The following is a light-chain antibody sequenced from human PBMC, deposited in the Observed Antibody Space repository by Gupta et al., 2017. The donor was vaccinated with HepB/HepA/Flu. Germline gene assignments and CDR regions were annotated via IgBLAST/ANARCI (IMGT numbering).Light chain of an antibody. CDR1: QGSSNY. J-gene: IGKJ1*01. CDR2: AAS. V-gene: IGKV1-27*01. Sequence: IQMTPSPSSLSASVGDRVTITCRASQGSSNYLAWYQQKPGKVPKRLIYAASTLQSGGPSRFSGSGSGTDFTLISSSMQAEDVETDYCQKYNRAPPTFGQGTKVEIK. CDR3: QKYNRAPPT.